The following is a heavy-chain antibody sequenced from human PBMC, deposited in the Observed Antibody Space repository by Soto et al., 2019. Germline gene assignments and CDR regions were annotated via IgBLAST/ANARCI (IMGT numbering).Heavy chain of an antibody. CDR1: GVPLSNYG. CDR2: ITSDGSVE. J-gene: IGHJ6*02. CDR3: AKEDSSLSNYYYGMDV. V-gene: IGHV3-30*18. Sequence: HPGGSLRLSCEASGVPLSNYGMSWVRQAPGKGLEWVANITSDGSVEYYADSLKGRFTISRDSSKNMLYLQMNSLRAEDTAVYYCAKEDSSLSNYYYGMDVWGQGTTVTVSS. D-gene: IGHD6-13*01.